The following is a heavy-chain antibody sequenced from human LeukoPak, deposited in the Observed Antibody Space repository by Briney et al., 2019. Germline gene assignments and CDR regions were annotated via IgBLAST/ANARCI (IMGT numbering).Heavy chain of an antibody. J-gene: IGHJ4*02. CDR2: IIPILGIA. D-gene: IGHD3-22*01. V-gene: IGHV1-69*04. CDR1: GGTVSSYV. Sequence: ASVKVSCKASGGTVSSYVISWVRQAPGQGLEWMGRIIPILGIANYAQKFQGRVTITADKSTSTAYMELSSLRSEDTAVYYCASPPADYYDSRDYFDYWGQGTLVTVSS. CDR3: ASPPADYYDSRDYFDY.